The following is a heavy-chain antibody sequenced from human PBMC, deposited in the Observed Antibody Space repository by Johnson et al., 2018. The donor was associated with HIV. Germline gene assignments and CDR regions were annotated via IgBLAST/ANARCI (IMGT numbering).Heavy chain of an antibody. CDR1: GFTFSSYW. D-gene: IGHD1-1*01. Sequence: EVQLVESGGGLVQPGGSLRLSCAASGFTFSSYWMHWVRQAPGKGLVWVSRINWNGGSTGYADSVKGRFTISRDNSKNTLYLQMSSLRAEDTAVYYCARGGIIHDAFDIWGQGTMVTVSS. V-gene: IGHV3-74*02. J-gene: IGHJ3*02. CDR3: ARGGIIHDAFDI. CDR2: INWNGGST.